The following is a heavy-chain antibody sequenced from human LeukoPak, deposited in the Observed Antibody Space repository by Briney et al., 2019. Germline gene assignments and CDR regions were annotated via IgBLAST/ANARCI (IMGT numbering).Heavy chain of an antibody. Sequence: ASVKVSCKASGGTFSSYAISWVRQAPGQGLEWMGIINPSGGSTSYAQKFQGRVTMTRDMSTSTVYMELSSLRSEDTAVYYCARDGLPELWLQYYYYYYMDVWGKGTTVTVSS. J-gene: IGHJ6*03. V-gene: IGHV1-46*01. CDR3: ARDGLPELWLQYYYYYYMDV. CDR2: INPSGGST. D-gene: IGHD5-18*01. CDR1: GGTFSSYA.